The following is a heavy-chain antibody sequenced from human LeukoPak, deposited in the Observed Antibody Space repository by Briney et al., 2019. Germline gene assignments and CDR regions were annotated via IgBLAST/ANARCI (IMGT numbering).Heavy chain of an antibody. CDR3: ARDKGYSIDP. CDR1: GFAFNTYW. CDR2: INGDGSST. D-gene: IGHD5-18*01. V-gene: IGHV3-74*01. J-gene: IGHJ5*02. Sequence: PGGSLRLSCAASGFAFNTYWMHWVRQAPGTGLVWVSRINGDGSSTSYADFVKGRFTISRDNAKNTLYLQMNSLRAEETAIYYCARDKGYSIDPWGQGTLVTVSS.